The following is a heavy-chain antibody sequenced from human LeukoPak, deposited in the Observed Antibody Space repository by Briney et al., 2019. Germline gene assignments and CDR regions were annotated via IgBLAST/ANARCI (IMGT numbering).Heavy chain of an antibody. J-gene: IGHJ6*03. CDR3: ARTKIQLPSYMDV. CDR1: GGSISSGGYY. CDR2: IYYSGST. V-gene: IGHV4-31*03. Sequence: SQTLSLTCTVSGGSISSGGYYWSWIRQHPGKGLEWIGYIYYSGSTYYNPSLKSRVTISVDTSKNQFSLKLSSVTAADTAVYYCARTKIQLPSYMDVWGKGTAVTVSS. D-gene: IGHD5-18*01.